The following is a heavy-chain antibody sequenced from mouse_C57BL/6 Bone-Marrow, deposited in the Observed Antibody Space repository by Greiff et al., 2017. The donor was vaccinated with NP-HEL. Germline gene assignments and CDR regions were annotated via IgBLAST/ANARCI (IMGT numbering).Heavy chain of an antibody. V-gene: IGHV1-26*01. D-gene: IGHD2-3*01. CDR1: GYTFTDYY. CDR2: INPNNGGT. Sequence: EVQLQQSGPELVKPGASVKISCKASGYTFTDYYMNWVKQSHGKSLEWIGDINPNNGGTSYNQKFKGKATLTVDKSSSTAYMELRSLTSEDSAVYYCARDGYSNYFDYWGQGTTLTVSS. J-gene: IGHJ2*01. CDR3: ARDGYSNYFDY.